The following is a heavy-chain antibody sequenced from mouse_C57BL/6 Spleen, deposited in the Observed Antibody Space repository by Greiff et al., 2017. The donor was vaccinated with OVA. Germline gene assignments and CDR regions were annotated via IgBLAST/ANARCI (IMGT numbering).Heavy chain of an antibody. CDR1: GYTFTSYW. CDR3: ARGGYGSREPCAY. D-gene: IGHD1-1*01. Sequence: VQLQQPGAELVKPGASVQLSCKASGYTFTSYWMHWVKQRPGQGLEWIGMIHPNSGSTNYNEKFKSKATLTVDESSSTAYMQLSSLTSEDSAVYDCARGGYGSREPCAYWGQGTLVTVSA. V-gene: IGHV1-64*01. J-gene: IGHJ3*01. CDR2: IHPNSGST.